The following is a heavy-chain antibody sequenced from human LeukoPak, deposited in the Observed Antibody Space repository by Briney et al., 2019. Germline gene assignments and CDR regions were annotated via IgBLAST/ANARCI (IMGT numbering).Heavy chain of an antibody. CDR1: GFTFSDYY. V-gene: IGHV3-11*01. D-gene: IGHD1-1*01. Sequence: GGSLRLSCAASGFTFSDYYMSWIRQAPGKGLEWGSYISIRGSTIYYADSVKGRFTISRDNAKNSLYLQMNSLRAEDTAVYYCARWRKRSYYYYGMDVWGQGTTVTVSS. J-gene: IGHJ6*02. CDR2: ISIRGSTI. CDR3: ARWRKRSYYYYGMDV.